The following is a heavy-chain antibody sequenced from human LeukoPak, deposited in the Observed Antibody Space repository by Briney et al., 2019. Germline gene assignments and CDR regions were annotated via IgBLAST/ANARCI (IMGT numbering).Heavy chain of an antibody. CDR2: ISGSGGST. CDR1: GFTFSIYA. J-gene: IGHJ4*02. CDR3: AKEPGGYGDYFDY. D-gene: IGHD4-17*01. Sequence: PGGSLRLSCAASGFTFSIYAMSWVRQAPGKGLEWVSAISGSGGSTYYADSVKGRFTISGDNSKNTLYLQMNSLRAEDTAVYYCAKEPGGYGDYFDYWGQGTLVTVSS. V-gene: IGHV3-23*01.